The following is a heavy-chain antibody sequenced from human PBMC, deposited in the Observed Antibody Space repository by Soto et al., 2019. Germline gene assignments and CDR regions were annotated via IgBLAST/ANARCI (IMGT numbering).Heavy chain of an antibody. Sequence: QLQLQESGPGLVKPSETLSLTCTVSGGSISSSSYYWGWIRQPPGKGLEWIGSIYYSGSTYYNPSLKSRVTISVDTSKNQFSLKLSSVTAADTAVYYCATNNFGVVIERFDYWGQGTLVTVSS. V-gene: IGHV4-39*01. D-gene: IGHD3-3*01. J-gene: IGHJ4*02. CDR2: IYYSGST. CDR1: GGSISSSSYY. CDR3: ATNNFGVVIERFDY.